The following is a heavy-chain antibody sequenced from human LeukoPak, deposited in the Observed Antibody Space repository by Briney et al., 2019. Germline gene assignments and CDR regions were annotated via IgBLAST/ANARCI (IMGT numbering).Heavy chain of an antibody. V-gene: IGHV3-74*01. Sequence: GGSLRLSCAASGFTFSSYEMNWVRQAPGKGLVWVSLITGDGTTTRNAAPVMGRFTISRDNARNTLYLQMNSLRADDTAVYYCARAFSGAFDLWGQGTTVTVSS. CDR1: GFTFSSYE. D-gene: IGHD3-10*01. CDR2: ITGDGTTT. J-gene: IGHJ3*01. CDR3: ARAFSGAFDL.